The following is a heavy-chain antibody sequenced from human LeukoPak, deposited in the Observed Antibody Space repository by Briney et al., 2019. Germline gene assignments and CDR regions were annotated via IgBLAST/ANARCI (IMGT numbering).Heavy chain of an antibody. CDR2: IRYDGSNK. CDR3: AKTPRDHYDFWSGYYTTESID. Sequence: GGSLRLSCAASGFTFSSYGMHWVRQAPGKGLEWVAFIRYDGSNKYYADSVKGRFTISRDNSKNTLHLQMNSLRAEDTAVYYCAKTPRDHYDFWSGYYTTESIDWGQGTLVTVSS. V-gene: IGHV3-30*02. J-gene: IGHJ4*02. D-gene: IGHD3-3*01. CDR1: GFTFSSYG.